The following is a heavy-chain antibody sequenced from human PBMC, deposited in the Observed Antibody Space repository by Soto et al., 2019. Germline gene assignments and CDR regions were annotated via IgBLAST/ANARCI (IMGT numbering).Heavy chain of an antibody. J-gene: IGHJ4*02. Sequence: EVQLLESGGGLVQPGGSLRLSCAASGFPFGSHAMSWVRQAPGKGLEWVSLVSGNGGTTNYADSVRGRFTIYRDNSQKTVYLHVSSLRAEDTAIYCCAKGKAHTLFGVDTRYDYCGQGTRVTVSS. CDR3: AKGKAHTLFGVDTRYDY. D-gene: IGHD3-3*01. V-gene: IGHV3-23*01. CDR2: VSGNGGTT. CDR1: GFPFGSHA.